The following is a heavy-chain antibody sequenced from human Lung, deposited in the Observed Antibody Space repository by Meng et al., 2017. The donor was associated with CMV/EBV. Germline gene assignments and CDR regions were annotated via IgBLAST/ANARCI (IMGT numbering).Heavy chain of an antibody. CDR3: VRGSGREWFHP. V-gene: IGHV3-7*04. J-gene: IGHJ5*02. CDR2: INQDGSEK. Sequence: GGSLRLXXAASGFTFSNYWRSWVRQAPGKGLEWVASINQDGSEKHYMGSVKGRFTISRDNAKNALYLEMNSLRAEDTALYFCVRGSGREWFHPWGQGTLVTVSS. CDR1: GFTFSNYW. D-gene: IGHD2-15*01.